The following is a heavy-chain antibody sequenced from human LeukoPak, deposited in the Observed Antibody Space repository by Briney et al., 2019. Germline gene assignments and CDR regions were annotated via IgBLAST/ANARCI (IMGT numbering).Heavy chain of an antibody. D-gene: IGHD5-18*01. CDR3: ARVGYSYGFPYYFDY. CDR1: GFTVSSNY. J-gene: IGHJ4*02. V-gene: IGHV3-66*01. CDR2: IYSGGST. Sequence: GGSLRLSCAASGFTVSSNYMSWVRQAPGKGLEWVSVIYSGGSTYYADSVKGRFTISRDNSKNTLYLQMNSLRAEDTAVYYCARVGYSYGFPYYFDYWGQGTLVTVSS.